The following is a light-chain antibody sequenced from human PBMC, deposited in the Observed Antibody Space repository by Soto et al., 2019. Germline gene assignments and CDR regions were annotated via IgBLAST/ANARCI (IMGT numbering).Light chain of an antibody. J-gene: IGKJ4*01. CDR1: QSVSFH. CDR2: GAF. CDR3: QQYKTWPPLT. Sequence: EIVMTQSPATLSVSPGETATLSCRASQSVSFHLAWYQQKPGQGPRLLIYGAFTRATGIPVRFSGSGSGTDFTLTIPTLQSEDFAVYYCQQYKTWPPLTFGGGTKVEIK. V-gene: IGKV3-15*01.